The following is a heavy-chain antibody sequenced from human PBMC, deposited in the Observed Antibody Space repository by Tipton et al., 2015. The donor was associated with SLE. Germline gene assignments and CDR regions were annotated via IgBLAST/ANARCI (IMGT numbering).Heavy chain of an antibody. CDR2: ISYTGST. Sequence: TLSLTCTVSGGSISSSSYSWGWIRQPPGKGLEWIGSISYTGSTSYNPSLESRVTISVDTSKNHFSLRLTSVTAADTAVYYCARFYGSDFDYWGQGTLVTVSS. CDR1: GGSISSSSYS. CDR3: ARFYGSDFDY. V-gene: IGHV4-39*07. D-gene: IGHD3-10*01. J-gene: IGHJ4*02.